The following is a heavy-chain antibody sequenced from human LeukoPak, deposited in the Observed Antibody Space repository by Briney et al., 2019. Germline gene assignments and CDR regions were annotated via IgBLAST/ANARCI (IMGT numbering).Heavy chain of an antibody. D-gene: IGHD1-26*01. Sequence: GGSLRLSCAASGFTFSSYSMNWVRQAPGKGLEWVSSISSSSSYIYYADSVKGRFTISRDNAKNSLYLQMNSLRAEDMAVYYCARGGTLKTYYFDYWGQGTLVTVSS. J-gene: IGHJ4*02. V-gene: IGHV3-21*01. CDR2: ISSSSSYI. CDR1: GFTFSSYS. CDR3: ARGGTLKTYYFDY.